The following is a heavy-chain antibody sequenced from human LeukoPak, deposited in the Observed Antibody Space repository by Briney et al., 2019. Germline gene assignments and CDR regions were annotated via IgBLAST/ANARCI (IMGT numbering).Heavy chain of an antibody. Sequence: SVKVSCKASGGTFSSYAISWVRQAPGQGLEWMGGIIPIFGTANYAQKFQGRVTITADESTSTAYMELSSLRSEDTAVYYCARSPDSSGYYPALYCFDYWGQGTLVTVSS. CDR3: ARSPDSSGYYPALYCFDY. V-gene: IGHV1-69*13. CDR2: IIPIFGTA. J-gene: IGHJ4*02. CDR1: GGTFSSYA. D-gene: IGHD3-22*01.